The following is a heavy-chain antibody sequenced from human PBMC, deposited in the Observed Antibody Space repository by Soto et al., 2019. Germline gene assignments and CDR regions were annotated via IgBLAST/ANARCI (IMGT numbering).Heavy chain of an antibody. CDR3: GRQPYDSSGYYYGA. J-gene: IGHJ5*02. CDR1: AGSISRSNYY. CDR2: MYSSGNT. V-gene: IGHV4-39*01. Sequence: QLQLQESGPGLVKPSETLSLTCTVSAGSISRSNYYWGWIRQPPGKGLEWIGSMYSSGNTYYNPSRTSRVTISLDTSKNQPSLKLTSATAADTAVYYCGRQPYDSSGYYYGAWGQGTLVSVSS. D-gene: IGHD3-22*01.